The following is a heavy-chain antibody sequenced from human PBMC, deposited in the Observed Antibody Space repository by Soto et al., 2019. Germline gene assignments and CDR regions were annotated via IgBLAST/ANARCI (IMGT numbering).Heavy chain of an antibody. CDR2: IYYSGST. Sequence: PSETLSLTYTVSGGSISSGDYYWRWIRQPPGKGLEWIGYIYYSGSTYYNPSLKSRVTISVDTSKNQFSLKLSSVTAADTAVYYCARGIYCSGGSCFGNWFDHWGQGALVTVSS. CDR3: ARGIYCSGGSCFGNWFDH. CDR1: GGSISSGDYY. V-gene: IGHV4-30-4*01. D-gene: IGHD2-15*01. J-gene: IGHJ5*02.